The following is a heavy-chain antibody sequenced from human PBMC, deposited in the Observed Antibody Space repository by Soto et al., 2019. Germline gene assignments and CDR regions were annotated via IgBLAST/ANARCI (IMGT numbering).Heavy chain of an antibody. CDR3: AKDSGRGSADYYFDY. V-gene: IGHV3-30*18. D-gene: IGHD3-10*01. J-gene: IGHJ4*02. Sequence: QVQLVESGGGVVQPGWSLRLSCAASGFTFSNFAMHWVRQAPGKGLEWVAVISYDGGDKYSADSVKGRFTISRDNSKNTVYLQMNSLRAEDTAVYYCAKDSGRGSADYYFDYWGRGTLVTVSS. CDR2: ISYDGGDK. CDR1: GFTFSNFA.